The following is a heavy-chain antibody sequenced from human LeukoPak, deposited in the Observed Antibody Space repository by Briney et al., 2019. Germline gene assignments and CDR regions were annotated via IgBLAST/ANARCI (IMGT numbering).Heavy chain of an antibody. CDR2: IYYSGST. V-gene: IGHV4-39*07. D-gene: IGHD3-3*01. Sequence: PSETLSLTCTVSGGSISSSSYYWGWIRQPPGKGLEWIGSIYYSGSTYYNPSLKSRVTISVDTSKNQFSLKLSSVTAADTAVYYCARGFKGDAFDIWGQGTMVTVSS. J-gene: IGHJ3*02. CDR1: GGSISSSSYY. CDR3: ARGFKGDAFDI.